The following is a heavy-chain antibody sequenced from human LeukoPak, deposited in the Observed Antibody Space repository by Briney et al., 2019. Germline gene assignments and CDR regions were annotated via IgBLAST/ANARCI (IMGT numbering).Heavy chain of an antibody. J-gene: IGHJ1*01. CDR2: ISCDGSNK. CDR1: GFTFSSYA. V-gene: IGHV3-30-3*01. D-gene: IGHD2-2*02. CDR3: AKEAYCSSTSCYMGEYFQH. Sequence: GRSLRLSCAASGFTFSSYAMHWVRQAPGKGLEWVAVISCDGSNKYYADSVKGRFTISRDNSKNTLYLQMSSLRAEDTAVYYCAKEAYCSSTSCYMGEYFQHWGQGTLVTVSS.